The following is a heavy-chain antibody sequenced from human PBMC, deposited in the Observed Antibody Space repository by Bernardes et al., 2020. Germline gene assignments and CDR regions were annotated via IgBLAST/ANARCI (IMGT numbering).Heavy chain of an antibody. V-gene: IGHV3-74*01. CDR3: ARDRDSGSYYYYYYYGMGV. Sequence: GSLVLPFPAPGFPFRSYWMHWVRQAPGKGLVWVSRINSDWSSTSYADSVKDRLSISRDNAKHTLYLQMNSLRAGDTAVYYCARDRDSGSYYYYYYYGMGVWGQGTTVTGSS. D-gene: IGHD1-26*01. J-gene: IGHJ6*02. CDR1: GFPFRSYW. CDR2: INSDWSST.